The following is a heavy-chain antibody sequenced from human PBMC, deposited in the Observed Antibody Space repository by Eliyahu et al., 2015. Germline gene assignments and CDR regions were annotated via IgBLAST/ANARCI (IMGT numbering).Heavy chain of an antibody. Sequence: QVQLVQSGAEVKKPGASVKVSCKASGYTFTSYXIXWVRXAPGQGLEWMGWXGAYNGNTNYAQKLQGRVTMTTDTSTSTAYMELRSLRSDDTAVYYCAITIGDRQGPYDFWSGYYGPFDYWGQGTLVTVSS. J-gene: IGHJ4*02. V-gene: IGHV1-18*01. D-gene: IGHD3-3*01. CDR2: XGAYNGNT. CDR3: AITIGDRQGPYDFWSGYYGPFDY. CDR1: GYTFTSYX.